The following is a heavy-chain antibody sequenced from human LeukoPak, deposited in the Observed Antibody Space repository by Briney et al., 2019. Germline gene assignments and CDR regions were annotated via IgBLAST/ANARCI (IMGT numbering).Heavy chain of an antibody. CDR1: GGSISSSSYY. V-gene: IGHV4-39*01. CDR3: ARRNYYGSGWFDP. Sequence: SETLSLTCTVSGGSISSSSYYWGWIRQPPGKGLEWIGSIYYSGSTYYNPSLKSRVTISVDTSKNQFSLKLSSVTAADTAVYYCARRNYYGSGWFDPWGQGTLVTVSS. CDR2: IYYSGST. J-gene: IGHJ5*02. D-gene: IGHD3-10*01.